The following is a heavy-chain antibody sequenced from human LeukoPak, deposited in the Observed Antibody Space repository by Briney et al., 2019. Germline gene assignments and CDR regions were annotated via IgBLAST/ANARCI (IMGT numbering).Heavy chain of an antibody. D-gene: IGHD3-16*01. Sequence: GGSLRLSCAASGFTFSSYEMNWVRQAPGKGLEWVSYISSSGSTIYYADSVKGRFTISRDIPKGSVYLQMHSLRVEDTALYYCATGIAEGEYDSWGQGTLVTVSS. V-gene: IGHV3-48*03. CDR3: ATGIAEGEYDS. CDR1: GFTFSSYE. CDR2: ISSSGSTI. J-gene: IGHJ4*02.